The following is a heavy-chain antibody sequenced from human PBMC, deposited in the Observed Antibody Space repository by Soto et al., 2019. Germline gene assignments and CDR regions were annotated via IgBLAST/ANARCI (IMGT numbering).Heavy chain of an antibody. CDR1: EFTFSPFP. J-gene: IGHJ4*02. CDR2: ISYDGSNQ. D-gene: IGHD6-25*01. V-gene: IGHV3-30*18. Sequence: QVQLVESGEAVFQPGRSLRLSCAASEFTFSPFPRHWVRRPPARGLGWGAVISYDGSNQYYAESLKGRFTIARDNSKNTLSLQMSSLRAEDTAVYYCAKDNAGYSSGSSFFDYWGQGTLVTVSS. CDR3: AKDNAGYSSGSSFFDY.